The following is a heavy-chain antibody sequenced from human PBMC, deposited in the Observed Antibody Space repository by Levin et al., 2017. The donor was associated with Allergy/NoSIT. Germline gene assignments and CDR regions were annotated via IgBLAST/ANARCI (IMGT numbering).Heavy chain of an antibody. J-gene: IGHJ4*02. D-gene: IGHD6-19*01. CDR3: ARVFSSAWSKFDF. CDR2: ISNGGSST. CDR1: GFTFKNFA. V-gene: IGHV3-23*01. Sequence: GESLKISCAASGFTFKNFAMSWVRRAPGMGLEWVSGISNGGSSTYYPDSVEGRFTISRDNSKNMLFLHLNSVRAEDTAVYFCARVFSSAWSKFDFWGQGTPVIVSS.